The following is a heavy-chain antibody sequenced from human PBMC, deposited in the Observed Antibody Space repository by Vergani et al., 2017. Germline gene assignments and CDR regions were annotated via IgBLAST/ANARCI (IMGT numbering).Heavy chain of an antibody. V-gene: IGHV1-69*19. CDR3: AKNIVVVPSTMLGWLDP. D-gene: IGHD2-2*01. J-gene: IGHJ5*02. Sequence: QVQLVQSGAEVKKPGSSVKVSCKASGGTFSNYAISWVRQAPGQGLEWMGGIIPIFGTTNYAQKFQGRVTITADESTTTAYIEVRSLRSDDTAAYYRAKNIVVVPSTMLGWLDPWGQGTLVTVSS. CDR1: GGTFSNYA. CDR2: IIPIFGTT.